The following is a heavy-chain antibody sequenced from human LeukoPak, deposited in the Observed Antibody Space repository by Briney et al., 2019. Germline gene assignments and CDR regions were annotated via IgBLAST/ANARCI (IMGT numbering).Heavy chain of an antibody. V-gene: IGHV3-30*03. CDR3: ARAIAAAGTKTVGAFDI. D-gene: IGHD6-13*01. CDR2: ISYDGSNK. J-gene: IGHJ3*02. Sequence: PGGSLRLSCAASGFTFSSYGMHWVRQAPGKGLEWVAVISYDGSNKYYADSVKGRFTISRDNSKNTLYLQMNSLRAEDTAVYYCARAIAAAGTKTVGAFDIWGQGTMVTVSS. CDR1: GFTFSSYG.